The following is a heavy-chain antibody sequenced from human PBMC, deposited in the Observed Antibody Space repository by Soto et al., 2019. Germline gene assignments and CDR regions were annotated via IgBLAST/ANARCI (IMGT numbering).Heavy chain of an antibody. V-gene: IGHV3-30*18. D-gene: IGHD2-2*01. CDR2: ISYDGSNK. CDR1: GFTFSSYG. CDR3: AKDRYQLLLPVY. Sequence: QVQLVESGGGVVQPGRSLRLSCAASGFTFSSYGMHWVRQAPGKGLEWVAVISYDGSNKYYADSVKGRFTISRDNSKNTLYLQMNSLRADDTAVYYCAKDRYQLLLPVYWGQGTLVTVSS. J-gene: IGHJ4*02.